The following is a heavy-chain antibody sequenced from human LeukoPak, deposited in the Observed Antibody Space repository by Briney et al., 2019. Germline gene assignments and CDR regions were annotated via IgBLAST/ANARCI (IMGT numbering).Heavy chain of an antibody. CDR2: ISSSGSTI. J-gene: IGHJ4*02. CDR3: ARAAQYQLPVQIVFEYYLDY. D-gene: IGHD2-2*01. V-gene: IGHV3-48*03. Sequence: GGSLRLSCAASGFTFSSYEMNWVRQAPGKGLEWVSYISSSGSTIYYADSVKGRFTISRDNAKNSLYLQMNSLRAEDTAVYYCARAAQYQLPVQIVFEYYLDYWGQGTLVTVSS. CDR1: GFTFSSYE.